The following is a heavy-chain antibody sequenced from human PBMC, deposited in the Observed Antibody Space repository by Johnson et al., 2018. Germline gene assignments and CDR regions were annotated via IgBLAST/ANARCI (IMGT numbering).Heavy chain of an antibody. Sequence: QVQLVQSGGGVVQPGRSLRLSCAASGFSFNTYGMHWVRQAPGKGLEWVAVISSDGSYKYYGDSVKGRFTISRDNSKKTVYLQINKLRSDDTAVYCCAKYRYTYGYYYFMDVWGKWTTVTVSS. D-gene: IGHD5-18*01. CDR1: GFSFNTYG. CDR3: AKYRYTYGYYYFMDV. CDR2: ISSDGSYK. J-gene: IGHJ6*03. V-gene: IGHV3-30*18.